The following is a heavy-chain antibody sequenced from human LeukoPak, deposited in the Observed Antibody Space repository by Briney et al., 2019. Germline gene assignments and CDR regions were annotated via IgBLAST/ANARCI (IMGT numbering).Heavy chain of an antibody. CDR1: GYTLTELS. CDR2: FGPEDGET. CDR3: ATDYYDFWSGYLPPFDP. J-gene: IGHJ5*02. D-gene: IGHD3-3*01. Sequence: ASVKVSCKVSGYTLTELSMHWVRQAPGKGLEWMGGFGPEDGETIYAQKFQGRVTMTEDTSADTAYMELSSLRSEDTAVYYCATDYYDFWSGYLPPFDPWGQGTLVTVSS. V-gene: IGHV1-24*01.